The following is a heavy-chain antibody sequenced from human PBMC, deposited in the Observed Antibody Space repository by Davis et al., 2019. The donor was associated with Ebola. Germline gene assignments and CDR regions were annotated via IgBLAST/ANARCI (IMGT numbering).Heavy chain of an antibody. CDR3: ADVEAGPDY. Sequence: GGSLRLSCAASGFTVGDHYMSWVRQSPGKGLEWVSSMFSGGRTFYADSVKGRFTISRDTSENTLHLQMNSLRGEDTAVYYCADVEAGPDYWGQGNSVSVSS. CDR1: GFTVGDHY. V-gene: IGHV3-66*01. J-gene: IGHJ4*02. CDR2: MFSGGRT. D-gene: IGHD6-19*01.